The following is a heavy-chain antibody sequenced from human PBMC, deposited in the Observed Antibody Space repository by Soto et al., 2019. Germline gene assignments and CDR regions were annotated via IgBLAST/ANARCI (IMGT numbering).Heavy chain of an antibody. D-gene: IGHD7-27*01. V-gene: IGHV3-23*01. CDR3: AKRRGDGYFDL. J-gene: IGHJ2*01. CDR2: IGGTSGST. Sequence: EVQLLESGGGLVQPGGSLRLSCAASGFTFRNFVMGWVRRAPGKGLEWVSAIGGTSGSTYYADSVRGRFTISRDNSKNTQSLQMSSLRAEDTAIYYCAKRRGDGYFDLWGRGTLVTVSS. CDR1: GFTFRNFV.